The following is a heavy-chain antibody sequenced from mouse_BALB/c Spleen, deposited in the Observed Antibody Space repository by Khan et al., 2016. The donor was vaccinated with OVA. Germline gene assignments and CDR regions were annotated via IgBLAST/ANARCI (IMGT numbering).Heavy chain of an antibody. Sequence: EVQLQQSGPELVKPGASVKVSCKASGYTFTDYYMKWMKQSHGKSLEWIGDINPNNGDTFYNQKFKGKATLTVDKSSSTAYTQLNSLTSEDSAVYYCARGLFAVWGAGTTVTVSS. CDR1: GYTFTDYY. J-gene: IGHJ1*01. CDR2: INPNNGDT. CDR3: ARGLFAV. V-gene: IGHV1-26*01.